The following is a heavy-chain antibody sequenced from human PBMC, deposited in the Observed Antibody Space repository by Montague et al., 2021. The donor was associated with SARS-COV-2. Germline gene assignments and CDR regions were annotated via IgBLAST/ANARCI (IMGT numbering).Heavy chain of an antibody. V-gene: IGHV4-39*01. CDR1: GGSISSSSYY. Sequence: SETLSLTCTVSGGSISSSSYYWGWIRQPPGKGLEWIGSIYYSGSTYYNPSLKSRVTISVDTSKNQFSLKLSSVTAADTAVYYCARGLVGWFDPWGQGTLVTFSS. J-gene: IGHJ5*02. CDR2: IYYSGST. CDR3: ARGLVGWFDP. D-gene: IGHD3/OR15-3a*01.